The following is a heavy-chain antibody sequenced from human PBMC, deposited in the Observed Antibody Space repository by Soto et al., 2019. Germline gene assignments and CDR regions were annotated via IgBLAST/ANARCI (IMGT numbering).Heavy chain of an antibody. CDR3: AKVERMTPYTHLR. D-gene: IGHD1-26*01. V-gene: IGHV3-23*01. J-gene: IGHJ4*02. Sequence: DVQVLESGGGLVQPGGSLRLSCEASGFTINNYGMAWVRQAPGKGLERVSAISGRDAYTYYADSVQGRFTISRDNSRNTLYLQMNSLTAEDTALYYCAKVERMTPYTHLRWGQGTLVTVSS. CDR2: ISGRDAYT. CDR1: GFTINNYG.